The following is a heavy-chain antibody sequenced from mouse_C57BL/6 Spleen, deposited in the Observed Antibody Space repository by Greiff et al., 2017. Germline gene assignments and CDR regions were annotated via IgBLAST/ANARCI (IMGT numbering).Heavy chain of an antibody. CDR3: ARLRSVFDY. Sequence: VQLVESGGGLVKPGGSLKLSCAASGFTFSSYAMSWVRQTPEKRLEWVATISDGGSYTYYPDNVKGRFTISRDNAKNNLYLQMSHLKSEDTAMYYCARLRSVFDYWGQGTTLTVSS. V-gene: IGHV5-4*01. J-gene: IGHJ2*01. CDR1: GFTFSSYA. CDR2: ISDGGSYT. D-gene: IGHD1-1*01.